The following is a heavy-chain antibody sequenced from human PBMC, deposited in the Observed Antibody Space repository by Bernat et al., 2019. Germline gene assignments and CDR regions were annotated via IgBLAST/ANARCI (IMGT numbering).Heavy chain of an antibody. CDR3: ARDKYGDYSYFDL. CDR2: IYYSGST. J-gene: IGHJ2*01. V-gene: IGHV4-31*03. CDR1: GGSISSSSYY. D-gene: IGHD4-17*01. Sequence: QLQLQESGPGLVKPSETLSLTCTVSGGSISSSSYYWGWIRQHPGKGLEWIGYIYYSGSTYYNPSLKSRVTISVDTSKNQFSLKLSSVTAADTAVYYCARDKYGDYSYFDLWGRGTLVTVSS.